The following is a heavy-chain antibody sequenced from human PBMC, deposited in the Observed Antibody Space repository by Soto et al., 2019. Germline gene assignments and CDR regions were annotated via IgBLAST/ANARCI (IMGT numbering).Heavy chain of an antibody. CDR2: IYYSGNT. Sequence: QVQLQESGPGLVKPSDTLSLTCAVSGYCISSSNWWGWIRQPPGKGLEWIGYIYYSGNTYYNPSLKSRVTMSVETSKNQVSLKLTSVTAVDTAVYYRARREIPGPIEYWGQGTLVTVSS. V-gene: IGHV4-28*01. J-gene: IGHJ4*02. CDR1: GYCISSSNW. CDR3: ARREIPGPIEY. D-gene: IGHD1-26*01.